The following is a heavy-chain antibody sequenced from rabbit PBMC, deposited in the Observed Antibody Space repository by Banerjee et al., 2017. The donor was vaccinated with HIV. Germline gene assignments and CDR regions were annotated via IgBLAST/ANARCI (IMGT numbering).Heavy chain of an antibody. Sequence: QEQLEESGGDLVKPEGSLTLTCTASGFTISTTYWICWVRQAPGKGLEWIACIDTGSSSSSYYASWAKGRFTISKTSSTTVTLQMTSLTAADTATYFCARERYAAYAGADDADLWGQGTLVTVS. J-gene: IGHJ4*01. CDR1: GFTISTTYW. CDR2: IDTGSSSSS. CDR3: ARERYAAYAGADDADL. V-gene: IGHV1S45*01. D-gene: IGHD4-2*01.